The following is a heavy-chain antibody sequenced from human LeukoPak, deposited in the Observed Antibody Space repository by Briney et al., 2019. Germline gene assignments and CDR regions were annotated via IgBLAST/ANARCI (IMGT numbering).Heavy chain of an antibody. V-gene: IGHV4-31*03. CDR3: ARGYGDYPAVLEAEYFQH. CDR2: IYYSGST. Sequence: SQTLSLTCTVSGGSISSGGYYWSWIRQHPGKGLEWIGYIYYSGSTYYNPSLKSRVTISVDTSKNQFSLKLSSVTAADTAVYYCARGYGDYPAVLEAEYFQHWGQGTLVTVSS. D-gene: IGHD4-17*01. CDR1: GGSISSGGYY. J-gene: IGHJ1*01.